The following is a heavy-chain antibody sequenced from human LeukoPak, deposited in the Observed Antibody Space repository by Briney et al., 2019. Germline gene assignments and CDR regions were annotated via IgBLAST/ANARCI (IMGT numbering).Heavy chain of an antibody. J-gene: IGHJ5*02. D-gene: IGHD6-19*01. Sequence: PSETLSLTCAVSGDSITSYIFWGWIRQHPGKSLEWSVSRSHLGITYSNPSLKRRFSMSLDTSNNQVSLKLHSATASDTARYYCARGVTNSGWYWDSWGRGTPVTVSS. V-gene: IGHV4-38-2*01. CDR3: ARGVTNSGWYWDS. CDR1: GDSITSYIF. CDR2: RSHLGIT.